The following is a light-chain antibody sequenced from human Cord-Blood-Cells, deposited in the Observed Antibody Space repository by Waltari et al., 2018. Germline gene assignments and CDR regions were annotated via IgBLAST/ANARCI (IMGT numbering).Light chain of an antibody. V-gene: IGLV3-21*04. CDR3: RVWDSSSDQVV. Sequence: SYVLTQPPSVSVAPGKTARITCGGNNIGSKSVHWYQQKPGQAPVLVIYYDSDRPSGIPERFSGSNSGNTATLTISRVEAGDEADYYCRVWDSSSDQVVFGGGTKLTVL. CDR1: NIGSKS. J-gene: IGLJ2*01. CDR2: YDS.